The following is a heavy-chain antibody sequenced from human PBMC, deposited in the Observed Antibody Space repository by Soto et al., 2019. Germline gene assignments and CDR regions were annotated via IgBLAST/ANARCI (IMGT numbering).Heavy chain of an antibody. D-gene: IGHD6-19*01. CDR1: GYTFSDYY. Sequence: QVQLVQSGAEVKKSGASVKISCKASGYTFSDYYMHWVRQAPGQGLEWMGIINPSSGGTEYAQNCQGRVNMTRDTSTSTFYMELSRLRFEDTAVYYCATLGAGGAVAWGQGTLVTVSS. CDR3: ATLGAGGAVA. CDR2: INPSSGGT. V-gene: IGHV1-46*01. J-gene: IGHJ5*02.